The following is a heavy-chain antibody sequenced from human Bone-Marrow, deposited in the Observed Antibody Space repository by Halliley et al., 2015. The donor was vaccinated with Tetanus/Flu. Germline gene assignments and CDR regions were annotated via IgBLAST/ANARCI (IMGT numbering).Heavy chain of an antibody. D-gene: IGHD6-19*01. CDR3: ARDKVIAGAGTSESYYYGMDV. J-gene: IGHJ6*02. Sequence: YADSGKGRFTISRDNAKNSLYLQMNSLRAEDTAVYYCARDKVIAGAGTSESYYYGMDVWGQGTTVTVSS. V-gene: IGHV3-21*01.